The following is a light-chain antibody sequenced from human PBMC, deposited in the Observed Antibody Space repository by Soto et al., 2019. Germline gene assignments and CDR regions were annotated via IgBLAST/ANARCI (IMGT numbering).Light chain of an antibody. CDR3: AAWDDGLSGPYAV. J-gene: IGLJ7*01. Sequence: QPVLTQPPSVSGTPGQRVTITWSVSSSNIGKNFVFWFQQVPGMAPKLLIYKDNQRPSGVPDRFSVSKSGTSASLAISGLRSEDEADYYCAAWDDGLSGPYAVFGGGTQLTVL. V-gene: IGLV1-47*01. CDR2: KDN. CDR1: SSNIGKNF.